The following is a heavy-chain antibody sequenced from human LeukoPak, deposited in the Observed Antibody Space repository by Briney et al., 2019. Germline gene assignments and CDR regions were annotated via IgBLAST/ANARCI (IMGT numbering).Heavy chain of an antibody. CDR3: ARGKVYGDFDY. Sequence: GGSLRLSCAASGFTFSSYGMHWVRQAPGKGLEWVAVIWYDGSNKYYADSVKGRFTISRDNSKNTLYLQMNSLRAEDTAVYYCARGKVYGDFDYWGQGTLVTVSS. CDR2: IWYDGSNK. D-gene: IGHD4-17*01. V-gene: IGHV3-33*01. CDR1: GFTFSSYG. J-gene: IGHJ4*02.